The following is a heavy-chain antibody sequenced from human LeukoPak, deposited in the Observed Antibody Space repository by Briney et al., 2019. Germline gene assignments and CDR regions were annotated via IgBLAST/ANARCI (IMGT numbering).Heavy chain of an antibody. CDR1: GYSLSSGYY. Sequence: SETLSLTCTVSGYSLSSGYYWGWIRQPPGKGLEWIGSIYHSGSTYYNPSLKSRVTISVDTSKNQFSLKLSSVTAADTAVYYCAREIETGYSSGWRNWFDPWGQGTLVTVSS. V-gene: IGHV4-38-2*02. CDR3: AREIETGYSSGWRNWFDP. CDR2: IYHSGST. J-gene: IGHJ5*02. D-gene: IGHD6-19*01.